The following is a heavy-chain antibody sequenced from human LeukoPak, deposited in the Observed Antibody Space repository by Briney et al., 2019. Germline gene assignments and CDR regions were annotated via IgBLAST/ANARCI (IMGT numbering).Heavy chain of an antibody. V-gene: IGHV5-51*01. D-gene: IGHD6-19*01. CDR3: ARRWLSSEYFDF. CDR2: IYPGDSDT. Sequence: NLGESLKISRKGSGYSFTSYWIGWVRQMPGKGLEWMGIIYPGDSDTRYSPSFQGQVTISADKSISAAYLQWSSLRASDTAMYYCARRWLSSEYFDFWGQGTLVTVSS. CDR1: GYSFTSYW. J-gene: IGHJ4*02.